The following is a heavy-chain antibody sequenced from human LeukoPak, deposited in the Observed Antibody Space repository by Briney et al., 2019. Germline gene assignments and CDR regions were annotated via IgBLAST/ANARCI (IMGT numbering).Heavy chain of an antibody. CDR3: ARAYIVVVPAAATTYYYYGMDV. J-gene: IGHJ6*02. CDR1: GYTVTEYY. D-gene: IGHD2-2*01. V-gene: IGHV1-2*02. CDR2: INPYSGGT. Sequence: ASVKVSCKASGYTVTEYYIHWVRQAPGQRLEWMGWINPYSGGTKYAQKFQGRVTMTRDTSISTAYMELSRLRSDDTAVYYCARAYIVVVPAAATTYYYYGMDVWGQGTTVTVSS.